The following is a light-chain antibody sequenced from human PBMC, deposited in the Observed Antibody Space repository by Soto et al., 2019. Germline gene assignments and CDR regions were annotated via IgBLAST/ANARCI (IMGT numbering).Light chain of an antibody. V-gene: IGLV1-40*01. CDR3: QSYDNSLSGSL. CDR2: GDS. Sequence: QSVLTQPPSVSGAPGQRVTISCTGGSSNIGAGYDVHWYQQLPGTAPKLLIYGDSNRPSGVPDRFSGSKSGTSASLAITGLQAEDEADYYCQSYDNSLSGSLFGGGTKVTVL. J-gene: IGLJ2*01. CDR1: SSNIGAGYD.